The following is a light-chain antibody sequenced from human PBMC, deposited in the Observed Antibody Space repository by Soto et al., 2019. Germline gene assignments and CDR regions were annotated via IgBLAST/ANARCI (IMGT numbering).Light chain of an antibody. Sequence: QSVLTQPPSVSGAPGQGVTISCTGSSSNIGAGYDLHWYQQLPGTAPKLLIYGNSNRPSGVPDRFSGSKSGTSASLAITGLQAEDEADYYCQSYDSSLSGWVFGGGTKLTVL. CDR2: GNS. J-gene: IGLJ3*02. CDR3: QSYDSSLSGWV. V-gene: IGLV1-40*01. CDR1: SSNIGAGYD.